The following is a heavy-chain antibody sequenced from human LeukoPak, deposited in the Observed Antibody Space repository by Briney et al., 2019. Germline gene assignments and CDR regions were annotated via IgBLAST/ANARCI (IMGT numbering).Heavy chain of an antibody. Sequence: SETLSLTCAVYGGSFSGYYWSWIRQPPGKGLEWIGEINHSGSTNYNPSVKSRVTISLDKSKDQFSLKLNFVTAADTAVYYCARQDLAVSGIDYWGQGTLVTASS. J-gene: IGHJ4*02. CDR1: GGSFSGYY. D-gene: IGHD6-19*01. CDR3: ARQDLAVSGIDY. V-gene: IGHV4-34*01. CDR2: INHSGST.